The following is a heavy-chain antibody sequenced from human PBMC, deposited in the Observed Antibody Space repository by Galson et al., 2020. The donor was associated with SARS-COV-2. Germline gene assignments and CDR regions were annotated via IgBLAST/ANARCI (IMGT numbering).Heavy chain of an antibody. CDR1: GGTISSYY. V-gene: IGHV4-59*01. CDR2: IYYSGST. CDR3: AGSQGTLDLYGMDV. Sequence: SETLSLTFTVSGGTISSYYWSWIRQPPGKGPEWIGYIYYSGSTNYNPSLKSRVTISVDTSKNQFSLKLSSVTAADTAVYYCAGSQGTLDLYGMDVWGQGTTVTVFS. J-gene: IGHJ6*02. D-gene: IGHD1-1*01.